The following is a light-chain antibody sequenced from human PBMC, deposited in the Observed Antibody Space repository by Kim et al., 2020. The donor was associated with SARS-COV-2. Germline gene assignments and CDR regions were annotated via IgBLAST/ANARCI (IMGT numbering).Light chain of an antibody. J-gene: IGLJ1*01. CDR3: SSYTSSSTYV. CDR1: SSDVGGYNY. CDR2: DVS. Sequence: QSALTQPASVSVSPGQSITISCTGTSSDVGGYNYVSWYQQHPGKAPKLMIYDVSKRPSGVSNRFSGSKSGNTASLTISGLQAEDEADYYCSSYTSSSTYVFGTGTKVTVL. V-gene: IGLV2-14*01.